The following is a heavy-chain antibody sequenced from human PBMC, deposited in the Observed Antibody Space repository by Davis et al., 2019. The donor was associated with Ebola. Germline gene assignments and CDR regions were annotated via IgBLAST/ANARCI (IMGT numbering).Heavy chain of an antibody. CDR2: ISSSGGTI. V-gene: IGHV3-11*04. D-gene: IGHD3-22*01. Sequence: GESLKISCAASGFSFSDYYMSWIRRAPGKGLEWVSYISSSGGTIYYADSVKGRFTISRDNANNSLYLQMNTLRAEDTAVYYCARGGYDTSGYHHAEYFQHWGQGTLVTVSS. J-gene: IGHJ1*01. CDR1: GFSFSDYY. CDR3: ARGGYDTSGYHHAEYFQH.